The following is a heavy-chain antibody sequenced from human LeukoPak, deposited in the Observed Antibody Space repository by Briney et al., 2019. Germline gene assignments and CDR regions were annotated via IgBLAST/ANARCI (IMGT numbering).Heavy chain of an antibody. V-gene: IGHV3-30*02. Sequence: GGSLRLSCAASGFTFSSYGIHWVRQAPGKGLELVAFIRYDGSIKYYADSVKGRFTISRDNSKDTLYLQMNSLRAEDTAVYYCAKGIDYGDYMDVWGKGTTVTVSS. D-gene: IGHD4-17*01. CDR1: GFTFSSYG. CDR2: IRYDGSIK. CDR3: AKGIDYGDYMDV. J-gene: IGHJ6*03.